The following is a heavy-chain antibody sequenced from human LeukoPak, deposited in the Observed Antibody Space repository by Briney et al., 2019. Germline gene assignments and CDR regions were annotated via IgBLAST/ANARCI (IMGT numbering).Heavy chain of an antibody. Sequence: GSLRLSCAASGFTFSNYAMNWVRQPPGKGLEWTGEINHSGSTNYNPSLKSRVTMSVDTSKNQFSLKLRSVTAADTAVYYCARGIFIRNHYDSSGYLDYWGQGALVTVSS. V-gene: IGHV4-34*01. CDR1: GFTFSNYA. J-gene: IGHJ4*02. D-gene: IGHD3-22*01. CDR3: ARGIFIRNHYDSSGYLDY. CDR2: INHSGST.